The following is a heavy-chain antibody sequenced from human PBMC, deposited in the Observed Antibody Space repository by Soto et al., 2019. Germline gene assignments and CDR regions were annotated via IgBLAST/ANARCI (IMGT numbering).Heavy chain of an antibody. V-gene: IGHV4-30-4*01. J-gene: IGHJ4*02. Sequence: QVQLQESGPGLVKPSQTLSLTCTVSGGSISSGDYYWSWIRQPPGKGLEWIGPIYYSGSPYYNQSLRSRVTISVATSKNQFSLKLNSVTAADTAVYYCASRHSSPYFDYWGQGTLVTVSS. CDR1: GGSISSGDYY. D-gene: IGHD6-13*01. CDR3: ASRHSSPYFDY. CDR2: IYYSGSP.